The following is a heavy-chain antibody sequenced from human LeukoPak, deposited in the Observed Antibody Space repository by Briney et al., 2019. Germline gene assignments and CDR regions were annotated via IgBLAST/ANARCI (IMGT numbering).Heavy chain of an antibody. J-gene: IGHJ3*01. D-gene: IGHD3-16*01. CDR3: AKNLGPFDV. CDR2: IGDAGT. V-gene: IGHV3-23*01. Sequence: GGSLRLSCAASGFTFNDFAMTWVRQAPGKGLEWVASIGDAGTYYADSVKGRFTISRDNSKNMLYLQLNSLRAGDTAMYYCAKNLGPFDVRGQGTMVTVSS. CDR1: GFTFNDFA.